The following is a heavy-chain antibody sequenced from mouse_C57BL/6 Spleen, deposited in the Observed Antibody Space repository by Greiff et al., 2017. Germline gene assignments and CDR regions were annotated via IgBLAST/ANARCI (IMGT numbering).Heavy chain of an antibody. Sequence: VQLKQSGAELVRPGASVKLSCTASGFNIKDDYMHWVKQRPEQGLEWIGWIDPENGDTEYASKFQGKATITADTSSNTAYLQLSSLTSEDTAVYYCTTGDYGGYYWGQGTTLTVSS. J-gene: IGHJ2*01. D-gene: IGHD2-4*01. CDR1: GFNIKDDY. CDR2: IDPENGDT. V-gene: IGHV14-4*01. CDR3: TTGDYGGYY.